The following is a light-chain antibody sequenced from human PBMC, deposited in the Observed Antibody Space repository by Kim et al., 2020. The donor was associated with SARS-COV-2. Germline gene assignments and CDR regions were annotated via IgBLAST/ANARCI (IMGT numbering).Light chain of an antibody. CDR2: WAS. CDR1: QSVLYSSNNKNY. CDR3: QQYCSTPWT. V-gene: IGKV4-1*01. J-gene: IGKJ1*01. Sequence: ATINCKSSQSVLYSSNNKNYLAWYQQKPGQPPKLLIYWASTRESGVPDRFSGSGSGTDFTLTISSLQAEDVAVYYCQQYCSTPWTFGQGTKVDIK.